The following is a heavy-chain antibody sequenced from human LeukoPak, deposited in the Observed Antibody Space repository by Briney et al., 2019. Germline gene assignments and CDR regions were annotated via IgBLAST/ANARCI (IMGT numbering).Heavy chain of an antibody. CDR2: ISGSGGST. Sequence: YPGGSLRLSCAASGFTFSSYAMSWVRQAPGKGLEWVSAISGSGGSTYYADSVKGRFTISRDNSKNTLYLQMNSLRAEDTAVYYCAKVDSIQLWPPVYWGQGTLVTVSS. J-gene: IGHJ4*02. D-gene: IGHD5-18*01. CDR1: GFTFSSYA. CDR3: AKVDSIQLWPPVY. V-gene: IGHV3-23*01.